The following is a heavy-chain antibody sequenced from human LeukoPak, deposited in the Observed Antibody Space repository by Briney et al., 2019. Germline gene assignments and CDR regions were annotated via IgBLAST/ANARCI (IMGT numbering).Heavy chain of an antibody. CDR2: INHSGST. Sequence: SETLSLTCTVSGGSISSYYWSWIRQPPGKGLEWIGEINHSGSTNYNPSLKSRVTISVDTSKNQFSLKLSSVTAADTAVYYCAAGGYCGGDCYSPVDYWGQGTLVTVSS. J-gene: IGHJ4*02. D-gene: IGHD2-21*02. CDR1: GGSISSYY. V-gene: IGHV4-34*01. CDR3: AAGGYCGGDCYSPVDY.